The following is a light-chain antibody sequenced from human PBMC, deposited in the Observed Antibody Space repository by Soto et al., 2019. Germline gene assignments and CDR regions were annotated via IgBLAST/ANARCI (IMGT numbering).Light chain of an antibody. Sequence: QSVLTQPPSASGTPGQRVTISCSGSNSNIGSNTVNWYQQLPGTAPKLLIYYDNLRPSGVPDRISGSKSGTSASLAITGLQAEDEADYYCQSYDSSLSVSYVFGTGTKLTVL. CDR3: QSYDSSLSVSYV. V-gene: IGLV1-44*01. J-gene: IGLJ1*01. CDR2: YDN. CDR1: NSNIGSNT.